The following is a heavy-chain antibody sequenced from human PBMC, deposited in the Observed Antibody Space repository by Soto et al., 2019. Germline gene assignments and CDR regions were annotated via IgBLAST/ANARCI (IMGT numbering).Heavy chain of an antibody. D-gene: IGHD5-12*01. CDR1: GGTFSSYA. J-gene: IGHJ3*02. Sequence: GASVKVSCKASGGTFSSYAISWVRQAPGQGLEWMGGIIPIFGTANYAQKFQGRVTITADESTSTAYMELSSLRSEDTAVYYCARAHGRDGYNLGGVAFDIWGQGTMVTVSS. CDR2: IIPIFGTA. V-gene: IGHV1-69*13. CDR3: ARAHGRDGYNLGGVAFDI.